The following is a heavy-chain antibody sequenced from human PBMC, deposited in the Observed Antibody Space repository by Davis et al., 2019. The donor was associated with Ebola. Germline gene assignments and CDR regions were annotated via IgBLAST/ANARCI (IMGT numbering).Heavy chain of an antibody. CDR3: ARDAGYSYGSDY. J-gene: IGHJ4*02. D-gene: IGHD5-18*01. CDR2: INHSGST. CDR1: GGSFSGYY. V-gene: IGHV4-34*01. Sequence: SETLSLTCAVYGGSFSGYYWSWIRQPPGKGLEWIGEINHSGSTNYNPSLKSRVTISVDKSKNQFSLKLSSVTAADTAVYYCARDAGYSYGSDYWGQGTLVTVSS.